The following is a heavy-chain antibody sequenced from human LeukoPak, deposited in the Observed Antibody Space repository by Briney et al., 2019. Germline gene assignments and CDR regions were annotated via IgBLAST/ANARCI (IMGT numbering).Heavy chain of an antibody. D-gene: IGHD6-19*01. V-gene: IGHV3-30-3*01. CDR2: ISYDGSNK. CDR3: ARGVSGWYYWDPRGDWFDP. CDR1: GFTFSSYA. J-gene: IGHJ5*02. Sequence: AGGSLRLSCAASGFTFSSYAMHWVRQAPGKGLEWVAVISYDGSNKYYADSVKGRFTISRDNSKNTLYLQMNSLRAEDTAVYYCARGVSGWYYWDPRGDWFDPWGQGTLVTVSS.